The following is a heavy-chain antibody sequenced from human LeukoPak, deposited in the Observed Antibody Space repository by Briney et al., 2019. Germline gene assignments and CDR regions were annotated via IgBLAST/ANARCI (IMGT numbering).Heavy chain of an antibody. CDR1: GFTFSNYE. CDR2: IYTDNNI. J-gene: IGHJ4*02. V-gene: IGHV3-48*03. D-gene: IGHD2-21*01. CDR3: ARASNSPFDY. Sequence: GGSLRLSCAASGFTFSNYEMSWVRRTPRKGLEWVSHIYTDNNIKEADAVKGRFTISRDNAKNSLYLQMNSLRAEDTAIYYCARASNSPFDYWGQGTLVTVSS.